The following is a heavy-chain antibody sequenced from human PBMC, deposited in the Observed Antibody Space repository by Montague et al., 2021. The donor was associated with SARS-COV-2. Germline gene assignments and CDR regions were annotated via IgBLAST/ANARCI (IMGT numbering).Heavy chain of an antibody. V-gene: IGHV3-48*03. CDR2: ISTSGRGI. CDR1: GFPFSSYE. J-gene: IGHJ3*02. CDR3: ARDNAGWPEAFDI. D-gene: IGHD6-19*01. Sequence: SRSLSCAASGFPFSSYEMNWVRQAPGKGLEWVSYISTSGRGIHYADSVKGRFTISRDNAKNSLYLEMNSLRAEDTAVYYCARDNAGWPEAFDIWGQGTMVTVSS.